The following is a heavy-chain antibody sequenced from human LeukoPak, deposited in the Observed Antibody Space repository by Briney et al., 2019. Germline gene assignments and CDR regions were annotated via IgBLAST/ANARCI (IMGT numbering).Heavy chain of an antibody. CDR1: GGSISSSSYS. Sequence: SETLSLTCTVSGGSISSSSYSWGWIRQPPGKGLEWIGSIYYSGSTYYNPSLKSRVTISVDTSKNQFSLKLSSVTAADTAVHYCARHVSLVAGTGSFDYWGQGTLVTVSS. V-gene: IGHV4-39*01. CDR2: IYYSGST. J-gene: IGHJ4*02. CDR3: ARHVSLVAGTGSFDY. D-gene: IGHD6-19*01.